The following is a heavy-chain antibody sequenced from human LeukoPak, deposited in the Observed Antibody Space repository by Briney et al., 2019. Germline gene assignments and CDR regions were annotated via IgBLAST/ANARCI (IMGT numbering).Heavy chain of an antibody. D-gene: IGHD6-19*01. J-gene: IGHJ5*02. V-gene: IGHV3-33*08. CDR1: GFTFSDYW. CDR3: ARDMGASISGSLDP. Sequence: GGSLRLSCEASGFTFSDYWMSWVRQAPGKGLEWVAVIWYDGSNKYYADSVKGRFTISRDNSKNTLYLQMNSLRAEDTAVYYCARDMGASISGSLDPWGQGTLVTVSS. CDR2: IWYDGSNK.